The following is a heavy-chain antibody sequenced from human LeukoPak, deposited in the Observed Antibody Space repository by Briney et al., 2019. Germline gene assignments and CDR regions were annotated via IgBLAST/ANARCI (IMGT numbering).Heavy chain of an antibody. D-gene: IGHD2-8*01. J-gene: IGHJ4*02. CDR2: ISDSGGST. CDR3: AKDTSIGRYCTNGVCSPFDY. CDR1: GSTFSSYA. Sequence: PGGSLRLSCAASGSTFSSYAMSWVRQAPGKGLEWVSAISDSGGSTYDADSVKGRSTISRDNSKNTLYLQMNSLRAEDTAVYYCAKDTSIGRYCTNGVCSPFDYWGQGTLVTVSS. V-gene: IGHV3-23*01.